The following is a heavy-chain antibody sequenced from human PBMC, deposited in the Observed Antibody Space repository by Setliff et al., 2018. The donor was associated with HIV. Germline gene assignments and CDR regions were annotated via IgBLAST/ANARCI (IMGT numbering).Heavy chain of an antibody. CDR3: AGGEVRSRYVSSRAPFYHYYYYMDV. CDR1: GGSFSDYY. CDR2: INYSGST. Sequence: ETLSLTCVVYGGSFSDYYWTWNRQPPEKGLEWIGKINYSGSTDYNSSLRSRVTISVDTSKNQISLKLTSVTAADTAVYYCAGGEVRSRYVSSRAPFYHYYYYMDVWGKGTTVTVSS. J-gene: IGHJ6*03. V-gene: IGHV4-34*01. D-gene: IGHD6-13*01.